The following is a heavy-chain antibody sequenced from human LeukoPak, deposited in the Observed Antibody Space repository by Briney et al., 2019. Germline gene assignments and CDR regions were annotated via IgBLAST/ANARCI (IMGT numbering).Heavy chain of an antibody. V-gene: IGHV4-4*07. CDR3: ARDLRFAYKRGNWFDP. J-gene: IGHJ5*02. Sequence: SETLSLTCTVSGGSISSYYWSWIRQPAGKGLEWIGRIYTSGSTNYNPSLKSRVTMSVDTSKNQFSLKLSSVPAADTAVYYCARDLRFAYKRGNWFDPWGQGTLVTVSS. CDR2: IYTSGST. D-gene: IGHD5/OR15-5a*01. CDR1: GGSISSYY.